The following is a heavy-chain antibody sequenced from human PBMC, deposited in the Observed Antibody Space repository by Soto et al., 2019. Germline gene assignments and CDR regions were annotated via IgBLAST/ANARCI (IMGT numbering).Heavy chain of an antibody. D-gene: IGHD2-15*01. CDR2: IYSGGSI. CDR1: GFTVSSNY. V-gene: IGHV3-66*01. CDR3: ARDLCRGGSCYGSFDI. Sequence: EVQLVESGGGLVQPGGSLRLSCAASGFTVSSNYMSWVRQALGKGPEWVSVIYSGGSIYYGDSVKGRFTISRDSSKNTLYLQMNNLRAEDPAVYFCARDLCRGGSCYGSFDIWGQGTMVTVSS. J-gene: IGHJ3*02.